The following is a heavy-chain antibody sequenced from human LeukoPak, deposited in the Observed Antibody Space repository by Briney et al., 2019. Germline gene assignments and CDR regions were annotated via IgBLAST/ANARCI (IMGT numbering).Heavy chain of an antibody. V-gene: IGHV1-69*04. Sequence: ASVKVSCKASGGTFSSYAIGWVRQAPGQGLEWMGRIIPILGIANYAQKFQGRVTITADKSTSTAYMELSSLRSEDTAVYYCARDRPNGYYDSSGYYGDYWGQGTLVTVSS. CDR1: GGTFSSYA. CDR2: IIPILGIA. D-gene: IGHD3-22*01. CDR3: ARDRPNGYYDSSGYYGDY. J-gene: IGHJ4*02.